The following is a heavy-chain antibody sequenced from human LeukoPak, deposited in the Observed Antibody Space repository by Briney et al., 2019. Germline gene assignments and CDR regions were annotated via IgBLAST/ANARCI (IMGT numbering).Heavy chain of an antibody. CDR3: AKQKGLGDFYFDS. CDR2: ISGSGANT. D-gene: IGHD2-21*01. J-gene: IGHJ4*02. Sequence: PGGSLRLSCGASGFSFSSNWMHWVRQAPGKGLEWVSVISGSGANTYYADSVKGRFTISRDNSKNTLYLQMNSLRADDSAVYYCAKQKGLGDFYFDSWGQGTLVTVSS. V-gene: IGHV3-23*01. CDR1: GFSFSSNW.